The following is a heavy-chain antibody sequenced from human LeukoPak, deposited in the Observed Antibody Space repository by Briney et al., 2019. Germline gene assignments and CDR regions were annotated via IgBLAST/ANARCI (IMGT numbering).Heavy chain of an antibody. V-gene: IGHV3-30-3*01. D-gene: IGHD3-10*01. CDR3: ARDPSLLWFGELLPLFDY. J-gene: IGHJ4*02. CDR2: ISYDGSNK. Sequence: GGSLRLSCAASGFTFSSYAMHWVRQAPGKGLEWVVVISYDGSNKYYADSVKGRFTISRDNSKNTLYLQMNSLRAEDTAVYYCARDPSLLWFGELLPLFDYWGQGTLVTVSS. CDR1: GFTFSSYA.